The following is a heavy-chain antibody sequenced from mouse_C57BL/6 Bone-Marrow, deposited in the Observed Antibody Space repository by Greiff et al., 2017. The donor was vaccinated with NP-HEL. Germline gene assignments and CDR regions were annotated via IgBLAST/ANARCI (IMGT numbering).Heavy chain of an antibody. CDR2: INPNNGGT. J-gene: IGHJ4*01. CDR1: GYTFTDYY. D-gene: IGHD2-4*01. V-gene: IGHV1-26*01. CDR3: ARDYDYDLYAMDY. Sequence: EVQGVESGPELVKPGASVKISCKASGYTFTDYYMNWVKQSHGKSLEWIGDINPNNGGTSYNQKFKGKATLTVDKSSSTAYMELRSLTSEDSAVYYCARDYDYDLYAMDYWGQGTSVTVSS.